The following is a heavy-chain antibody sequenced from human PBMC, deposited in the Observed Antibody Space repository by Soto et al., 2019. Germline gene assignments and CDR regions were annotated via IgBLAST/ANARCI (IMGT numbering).Heavy chain of an antibody. V-gene: IGHV4-4*07. CDR3: AREPLAHSYFDL. Sequence: PSETLSLTCTVSGGSIGGYYWSWIRQPAGKGLEWIGRMYNSERTNYNPSLKSRVTMSMDTSKNQFSLRLTSVTAADTAVYFCAREPLAHSYFDLWGQGILVTVSS. J-gene: IGHJ4*02. CDR1: GGSIGGYY. CDR2: MYNSERT.